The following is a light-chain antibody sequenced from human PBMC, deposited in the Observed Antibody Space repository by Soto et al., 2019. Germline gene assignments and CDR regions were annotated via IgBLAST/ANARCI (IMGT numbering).Light chain of an antibody. CDR3: SSYTSSDTLV. J-gene: IGLJ2*01. CDR1: SSDVGAYNY. CDR2: EVN. Sequence: QSALTQPASVSGSPGQSITFSCTGTSSDVGAYNYVSWYQQHPGKAPKLMIYEVNNRPSGVSNRFSGSKSGNTASLTISRLQAEDEADYYCSSYTSSDTLVFGGGTKLTVL. V-gene: IGLV2-14*01.